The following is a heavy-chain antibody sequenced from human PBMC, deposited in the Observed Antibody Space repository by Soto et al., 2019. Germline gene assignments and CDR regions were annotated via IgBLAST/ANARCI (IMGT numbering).Heavy chain of an antibody. Sequence: QITLRESGPALVKPTQTLTLTCTFSGFSLTTVGVGVAWIRQPPGKALEWLALIYWDDDKIYSPSHKSRLTVTKDTSKNHVVFTMSNLDPTDTATYYCADRHVSPAYFDFWGQGTLVTVSS. J-gene: IGHJ4*02. CDR1: GFSLTTVGVG. V-gene: IGHV2-5*02. CDR3: ADRHVSPAYFDF. CDR2: IYWDDDK.